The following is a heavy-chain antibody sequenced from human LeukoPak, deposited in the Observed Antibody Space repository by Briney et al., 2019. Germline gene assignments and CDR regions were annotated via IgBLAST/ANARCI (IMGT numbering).Heavy chain of an antibody. V-gene: IGHV4-61*02. CDR3: AREGIVVVPAAIHYYMDV. J-gene: IGHJ6*03. CDR2: IYTSGST. D-gene: IGHD2-2*01. Sequence: PSETLSLTCTVSGGSISSGSYYWSWIRQPAGKGLEWIGRIYTSGSTNYNPSLKSRVTISVDTSKNQFSLKLSSVTAADTAVYYCAREGIVVVPAAIHYYMDVWGKGTTVTISS. CDR1: GGSISSGSYY.